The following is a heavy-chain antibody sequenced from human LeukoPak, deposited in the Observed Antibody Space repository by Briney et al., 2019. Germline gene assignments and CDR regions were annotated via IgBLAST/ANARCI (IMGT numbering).Heavy chain of an antibody. J-gene: IGHJ3*02. Sequence: PSETLSLTWTVSAXPITSYYGSWIRQPPGKGLECIGYIYYSGSTNYNPSLKSRVAISVDTSKNQVSLRLSSVTAADTAVYYCARGGSIVGATPHDAFDIWGQGTVVTVS. CDR1: AXPITSYY. CDR2: IYYSGST. D-gene: IGHD1-26*01. V-gene: IGHV4-59*01. CDR3: ARGGSIVGATPHDAFDI.